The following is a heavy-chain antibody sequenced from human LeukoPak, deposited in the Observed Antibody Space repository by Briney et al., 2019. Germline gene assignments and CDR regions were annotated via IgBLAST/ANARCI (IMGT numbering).Heavy chain of an antibody. V-gene: IGHV4-39*07. D-gene: IGHD2-15*01. CDR3: ARDSCSGGSCYSGYFQH. CDR2: IYYSGST. J-gene: IGHJ1*01. CDR1: GGSISSSSYY. Sequence: SETLSLTCTVSGGSISSSSYYWGWIRRPPGKGLEWIGSIYYSGSTYYNPSLKSRVTISVDTSKNQFSLKLSSVTAADTAVYYCARDSCSGGSCYSGYFQHWGQGTLVTVSS.